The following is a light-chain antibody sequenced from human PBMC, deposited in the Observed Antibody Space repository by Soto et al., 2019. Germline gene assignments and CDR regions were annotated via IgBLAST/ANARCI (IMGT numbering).Light chain of an antibody. CDR2: GAS. J-gene: IGKJ1*01. V-gene: IGKV3-15*01. CDR3: QQYNNWPPP. Sequence: PLSASLGDRETNSCRASQSVSNDLGWYQQKPGQPPKLLIYGASNRHSGVPPRFSGSGSGTDFTLTISSLQPEDSAVYYCQQYNNWPPPFGQGTKVDIK. CDR1: QSVSND.